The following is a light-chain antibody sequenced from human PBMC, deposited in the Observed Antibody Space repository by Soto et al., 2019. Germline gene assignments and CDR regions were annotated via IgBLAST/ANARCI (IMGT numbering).Light chain of an antibody. Sequence: EIVLTQSPATLSLSPGERATLSCGASQSVSSSYLAWYQQKPGLAPRLLISDASSRATGIPDRFSGSGSGTAFPLTISRLEPDDFAVYYCQQYGSSLRTFGQGTKVDIK. CDR1: QSVSSSY. CDR3: QQYGSSLRT. J-gene: IGKJ1*01. V-gene: IGKV3D-20*01. CDR2: DAS.